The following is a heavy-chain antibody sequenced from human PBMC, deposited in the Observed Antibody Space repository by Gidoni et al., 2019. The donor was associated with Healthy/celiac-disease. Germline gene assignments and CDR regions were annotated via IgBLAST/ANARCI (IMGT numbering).Heavy chain of an antibody. J-gene: IGHJ3*02. CDR2: IWYDGSNK. D-gene: IGHD2-21*02. CDR1: GFTFSGDG. Sequence: QVQLVESGGGVVQPGRSLRLSCAASGFTFSGDGMHWVRQAPGKGLEWVAVIWYDGSNKYYADSVKGRFTISRDNSKNTLYLQMNSLRAEDTAVYYCAREPQIGYCGGDCVSAFDIWGQGTMVTVSS. V-gene: IGHV3-33*01. CDR3: AREPQIGYCGGDCVSAFDI.